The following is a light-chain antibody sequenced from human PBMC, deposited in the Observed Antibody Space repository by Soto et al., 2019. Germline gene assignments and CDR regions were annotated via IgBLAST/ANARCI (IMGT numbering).Light chain of an antibody. J-gene: IGLJ3*02. CDR2: EVR. V-gene: IGLV2-14*01. CDR3: SSYTSSSTWV. CDR1: SSDVGAYNY. Sequence: QSALTQPASVSGSPGQSITISCTGISSDVGAYNYVSWYQQHPGKAPKLMIYEVRNRPSGVSDRFSGSRSGNTASLTISGLQAEDESDYYCSSYTSSSTWVFGGGTKVTVL.